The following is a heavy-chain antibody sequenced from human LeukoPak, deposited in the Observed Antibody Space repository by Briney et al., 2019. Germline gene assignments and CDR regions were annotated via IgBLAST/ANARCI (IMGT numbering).Heavy chain of an antibody. D-gene: IGHD6-13*01. CDR2: INPSGGST. CDR1: GYTFTSYY. CDR3: ARARKGIAAAGTLDY. J-gene: IGHJ4*02. Sequence: GASVKVSCKASGYTFTSYYMHWVRQAPGQRLEWMGIINPSGGSTSYAQKFQGRVTMTRDMSTSAVYMELSSLRSGDTAVYYCARARKGIAAAGTLDYWGRGTLVSVSS. V-gene: IGHV1-46*01.